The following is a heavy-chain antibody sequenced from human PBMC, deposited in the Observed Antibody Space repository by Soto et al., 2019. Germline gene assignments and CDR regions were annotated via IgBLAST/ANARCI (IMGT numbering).Heavy chain of an antibody. J-gene: IGHJ6*02. V-gene: IGHV1-18*01. Sequence: QVQLVQSGAEVKKPGASVKVSCKASGYTFTSYGIIWVRQAPGQGLEWMGWISAYNGNTNYAQKLQGRVTMTTDTSTSTAYMELRSLRSDDTAVYYCARSMGTRILTGYYPYYYYGMDVWGQGTTVTVSS. CDR1: GYTFTSYG. CDR3: ARSMGTRILTGYYPYYYYGMDV. CDR2: ISAYNGNT. D-gene: IGHD3-9*01.